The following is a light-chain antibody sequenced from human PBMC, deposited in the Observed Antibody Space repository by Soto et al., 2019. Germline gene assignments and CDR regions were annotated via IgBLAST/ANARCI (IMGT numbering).Light chain of an antibody. CDR1: QSVSNNY. CDR2: GAS. CDR3: QDYGTSWT. V-gene: IGKV3-20*01. J-gene: IGKJ1*01. Sequence: EIVLTQSPGILSLSPGERATLSCRASQSVSNNYLAWYQQKPGQAPRLLIYGASNRATGIPDRFSGSGSGTDFTLTINRLEPEDFAVYYCQDYGTSWTFGQGTKVDI.